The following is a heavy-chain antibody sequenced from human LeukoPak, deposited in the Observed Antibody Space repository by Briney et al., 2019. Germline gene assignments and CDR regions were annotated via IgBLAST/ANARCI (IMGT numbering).Heavy chain of an antibody. J-gene: IGHJ5*02. D-gene: IGHD3-3*01. CDR3: ARDGHYDFWSGYYNHWFDP. V-gene: IGHV4-59*11. CDR1: GGSISSHY. CDR2: IYYSGST. Sequence: SETLSLTCTVSGGSISSHYWSWIRQPPGMGLEWIGYIYYSGSTNYNPSLKSRVTISVDTFKNQFSLKLSSVTAADTAVYYCARDGHYDFWSGYYNHWFDPWGQGTLVTVSS.